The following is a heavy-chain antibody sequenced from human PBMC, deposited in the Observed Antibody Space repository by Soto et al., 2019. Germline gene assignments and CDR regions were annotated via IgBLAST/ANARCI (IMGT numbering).Heavy chain of an antibody. D-gene: IGHD4-17*01. CDR1: GFTFGDYA. V-gene: IGHV3-49*03. J-gene: IGHJ4*02. Sequence: GSLRLSCTASGFTFGDYAMSWFRQAPGKGLEWVGFIRSKAYGGTTEYAASVKGRFTISRDDSKSIAYLQMNSLKTEDTAVYYCTRDYSSQPYDDEPRVYWGQGTLVTVSS. CDR2: IRSKAYGGTT. CDR3: TRDYSSQPYDDEPRVY.